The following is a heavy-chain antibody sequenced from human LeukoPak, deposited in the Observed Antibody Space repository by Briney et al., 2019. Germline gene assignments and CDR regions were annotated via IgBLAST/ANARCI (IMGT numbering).Heavy chain of an antibody. CDR3: ATQITGLHDAFDI. CDR2: FDPEDGET. Sequence: ASVKVSCKASGYTFTSYDINWVRQAPGKGLEWMAFFDPEDGETIYAQKFQGRVTMTEDTSTDTAYMELSSLTSDDTAIYYCATQITGLHDAFDIWGQGTMVTVSP. D-gene: IGHD2-8*02. CDR1: GYTFTSYD. V-gene: IGHV1-24*01. J-gene: IGHJ3*02.